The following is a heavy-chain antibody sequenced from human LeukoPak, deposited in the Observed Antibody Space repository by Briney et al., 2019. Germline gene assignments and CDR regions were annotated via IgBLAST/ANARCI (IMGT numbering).Heavy chain of an antibody. CDR2: IKQDGSEK. J-gene: IGHJ5*02. V-gene: IGHV3-7*01. CDR3: TRDFDP. CDR1: GLSFGNYW. Sequence: GGSLRLSCVASGLSFGNYWMDWVRRAPGKGLEWVGNIKQDGSEKYYVDSVKGRFTISRDNAKNSLYLDMNSLRVEDTAIYYCTRDFDPWGQGTLVTVSS.